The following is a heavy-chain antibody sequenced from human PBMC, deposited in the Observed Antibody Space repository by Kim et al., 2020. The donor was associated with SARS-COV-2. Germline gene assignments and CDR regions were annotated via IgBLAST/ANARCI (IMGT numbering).Heavy chain of an antibody. CDR1: GGSFSGYY. CDR2: INHMGRT. V-gene: IGHV4-34*01. Sequence: SETLSLTCAVYGGSFSGYYWSWIPHPPGKGRKGIGEINHMGRTNYNRSLKSRVTLSVDTPKNQFSLKLTSVTAADTAVYYCARRLSNTSGWGSHYCDLWGQGTLVTVSS. CDR3: ARRLSNTSGWGSHYCDL. J-gene: IGHJ4*02. D-gene: IGHD3-10*01.